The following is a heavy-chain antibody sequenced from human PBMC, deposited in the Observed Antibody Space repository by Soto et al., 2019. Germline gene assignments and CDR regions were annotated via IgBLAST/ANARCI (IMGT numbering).Heavy chain of an antibody. CDR2: VYSSGHT. CDR3: ARALAVPGHYFDY. Sequence: WTWLRQPPGKGLEWIGYVYSSGHTSYNPSLKSRVTISIDTSKNQFSLKLSSVTAADTAVYYCARALAVPGHYFDYWGQGTLVTVSS. V-gene: IGHV4-59*01. D-gene: IGHD6-19*01. J-gene: IGHJ4*02.